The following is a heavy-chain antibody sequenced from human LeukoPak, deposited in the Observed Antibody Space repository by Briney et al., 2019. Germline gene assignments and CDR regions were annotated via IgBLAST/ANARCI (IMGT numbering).Heavy chain of an antibody. J-gene: IGHJ4*02. V-gene: IGHV4-61*01. Sequence: SETLSLTCTVSGGSVSSNLYYWSWIRQPPGEGLEWIGYIYYSGGTNYNPSLKSRVTISVDTSKNQFSLKLSSVTAADTAVYYCARDQLLSFDYWGQGTLVTVSS. CDR1: GGSVSSNLYY. CDR3: ARDQLLSFDY. D-gene: IGHD2-2*01. CDR2: IYYSGGT.